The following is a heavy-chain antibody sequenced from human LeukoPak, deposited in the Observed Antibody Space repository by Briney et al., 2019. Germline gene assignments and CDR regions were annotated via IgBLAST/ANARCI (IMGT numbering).Heavy chain of an antibody. V-gene: IGHV3-9*01. J-gene: IGHJ5*01. D-gene: IGHD4-17*01. CDR1: GFTFDDYA. CDR3: AKEDYRDHTTGFDS. Sequence: GRSLRLSCAASGFTFDDYAMHWVRQAPGKGLEWVSGISWNSGSIGYADSVKGRFTISRDNAKNSLYLQMNGLTAEDTAIYYCAKEDYRDHTTGFDSWGQGTLVTVSS. CDR2: ISWNSGSI.